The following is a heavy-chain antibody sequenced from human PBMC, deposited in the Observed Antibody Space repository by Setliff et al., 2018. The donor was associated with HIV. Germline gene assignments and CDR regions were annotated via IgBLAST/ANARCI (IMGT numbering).Heavy chain of an antibody. CDR1: GASISSSGYY. D-gene: IGHD1-26*01. CDR3: ARGSQWELLPYFDY. J-gene: IGHJ4*02. Sequence: SETLSLTCTVSGASISSSGYYWGWIRQPPGKGLEWIGTIYYSGSTYYNPSLKSRVTISVDTSKNQFSLKLSSVTAADTAVFYCARGSQWELLPYFDYWGQGTLVTVS. V-gene: IGHV4-39*07. CDR2: IYYSGST.